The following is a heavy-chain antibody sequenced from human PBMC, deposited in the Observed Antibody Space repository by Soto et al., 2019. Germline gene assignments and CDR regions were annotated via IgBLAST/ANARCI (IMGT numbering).Heavy chain of an antibody. Sequence: ASVKVSCKASGYTFTNYGISWVRQAPGQGLEWMGWINVNNGSTNYAQKFQGWVTMTRDTSISTAYMELSSLRSEDTAVYYCARHPGGRGYYYGMDVWGQGTTVTV. V-gene: IGHV1-18*01. J-gene: IGHJ6*02. CDR1: GYTFTNYG. D-gene: IGHD2-15*01. CDR3: ARHPGGRGYYYGMDV. CDR2: INVNNGST.